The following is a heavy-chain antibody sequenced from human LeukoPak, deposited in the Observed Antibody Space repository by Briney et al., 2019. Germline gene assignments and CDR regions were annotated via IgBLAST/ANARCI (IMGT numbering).Heavy chain of an antibody. Sequence: GVSLRLSCAASGFTFSSYAMHWVRQAPGKGLEWVAVISYDGSNKYYADSVKGRFTISRDNSKNTLYLQMNSLRAEDTAVYYCARDRGYCSSTSCYYYYYYGMDVWGQGTTVTVSS. J-gene: IGHJ6*02. D-gene: IGHD2-2*01. CDR1: GFTFSSYA. CDR3: ARDRGYCSSTSCYYYYYYGMDV. V-gene: IGHV3-30-3*01. CDR2: ISYDGSNK.